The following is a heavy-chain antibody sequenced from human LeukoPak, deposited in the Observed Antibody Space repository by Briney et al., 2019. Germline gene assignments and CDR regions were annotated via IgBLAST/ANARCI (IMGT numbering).Heavy chain of an antibody. V-gene: IGHV3-7*04. CDR3: ARGSMIVVVMPSDAFDI. CDR1: GFTFSSYW. J-gene: IGHJ3*02. CDR2: IKQDGSEK. Sequence: GGSLRLSCAASGFTFSSYWMSWVRQAPGKGLEWVANIKQDGSEKYYVDSVKGRFTISRDNAKNSLYLQMNSLRAEDTAVYYCARGSMIVVVMPSDAFDIWGQGTMVTVSS. D-gene: IGHD3-22*01.